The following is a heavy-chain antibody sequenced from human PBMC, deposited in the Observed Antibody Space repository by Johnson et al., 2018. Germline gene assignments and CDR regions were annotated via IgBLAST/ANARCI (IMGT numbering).Heavy chain of an antibody. CDR3: ANTHVEMATIGGAFDI. CDR1: GFTFSSYG. V-gene: IGHV3-30*18. CDR2: ISSDGRNN. Sequence: QVQLVQSGGGVVQPGRSXRLSCAASGFTFSSYGMHWVRQAPGTGLAWVAVISSDGRNNYYADSVKGRFTISRDNSKNTLSLKMNRLRAEDSAVYYCANTHVEMATIGGAFDIWGQGTMVTVSS. J-gene: IGHJ3*02. D-gene: IGHD5-24*01.